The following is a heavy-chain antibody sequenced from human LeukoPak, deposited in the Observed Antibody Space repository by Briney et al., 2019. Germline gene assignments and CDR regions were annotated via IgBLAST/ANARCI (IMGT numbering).Heavy chain of an antibody. CDR2: ISSSGSTI. CDR3: TRDRKGYIGNDAFDI. J-gene: IGHJ3*02. D-gene: IGHD3-16*02. Sequence: GGSLRLSCAASGFTFSSYEMNWVRQAPGKGLEWISYISSSGSTIYYADSVKGRFTISRDNAKNSLYLQMNSLRAEDTAVYYCTRDRKGYIGNDAFDIWGQGTMVTVSS. V-gene: IGHV3-48*03. CDR1: GFTFSSYE.